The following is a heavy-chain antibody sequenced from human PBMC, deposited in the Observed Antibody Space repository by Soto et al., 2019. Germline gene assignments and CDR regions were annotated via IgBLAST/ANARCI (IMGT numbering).Heavy chain of an antibody. D-gene: IGHD6-13*01. J-gene: IGHJ6*02. V-gene: IGHV3-15*07. Sequence: EVQLVESGGGLVTPGGSLTLSCAASGFSVSPACMNWVSQAPGQGLEWVGLIKSKGGGGTADYAAPVKGRFIISRDDSKNTIYLQMNSLKPEDTALYYCIWQQDFYYGRAVWGQGTTVTVSS. CDR1: GFSVSPAC. CDR2: IKSKGGGGTA. CDR3: IWQQDFYYGRAV.